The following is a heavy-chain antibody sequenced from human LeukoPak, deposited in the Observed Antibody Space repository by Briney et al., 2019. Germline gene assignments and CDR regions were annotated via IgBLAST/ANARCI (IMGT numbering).Heavy chain of an antibody. J-gene: IGHJ3*02. D-gene: IGHD3-22*01. CDR1: GFTFSSYG. CDR3: AKVDSSGYYYSPADAFDI. Sequence: GGSLRLSCAASGFTFSSYGMHWVRQAPGKGLEWVAFIRYDGSNKYYADSVKGRFTISRDNSKNTLYLQMNSLRAEDTAVYYCAKVDSSGYYYSPADAFDIWGQGTMVTVSS. V-gene: IGHV3-30*02. CDR2: IRYDGSNK.